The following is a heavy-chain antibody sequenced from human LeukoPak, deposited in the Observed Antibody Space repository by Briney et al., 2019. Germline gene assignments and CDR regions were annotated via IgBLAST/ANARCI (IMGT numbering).Heavy chain of an antibody. CDR2: FKSKTNGGTA. CDR1: GFTFSDAW. D-gene: IGHD2-21*02. J-gene: IGHJ4*02. CDR3: TTFVVVPAVQLYYFDY. Sequence: GSLRLSCAASGFTFSDAWMSWVRQAPGKGLEWVGRFKSKTNGGTAVYAAPVKGRFTISRDHSKNTLFLQMNSLETGDTAVYYCTTFVVVPAVQLYYFDYWGQGTLVTVSS. V-gene: IGHV3-15*01.